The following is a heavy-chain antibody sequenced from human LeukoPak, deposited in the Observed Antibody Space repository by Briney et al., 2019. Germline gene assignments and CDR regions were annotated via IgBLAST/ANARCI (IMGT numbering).Heavy chain of an antibody. J-gene: IGHJ4*02. D-gene: IGHD2-2*01. CDR2: IWYDGSNK. CDR1: GFTFSSYG. V-gene: IGHV3-33*01. Sequence: PGGSLRLSCAASGFTFSSYGMHWVRQAPGKGLEWVAVIWYDGSNKYYADSVKGRFTISRDNVQNSLYLQMNSLRAEDTAVYYCARWVCTSTSCYYFDYWGQGTLVVVSS. CDR3: ARWVCTSTSCYYFDY.